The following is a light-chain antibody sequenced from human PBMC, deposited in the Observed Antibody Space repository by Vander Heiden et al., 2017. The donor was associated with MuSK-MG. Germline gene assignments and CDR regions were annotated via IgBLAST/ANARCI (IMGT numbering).Light chain of an antibody. CDR1: SPNIGSNT. CDR3: SAWDNSLTAYV. V-gene: IGLV1-44*01. Sequence: QSVLTQPPSASGTTGQRVTISCSGSSPNIGSNTVNWHQLLPGTAPRLLIHNNTQRPSGIPDRFSGSKSGTSASLAISGLQSEDEATYFCSAWDNSLTAYVFAPGTEVAV. CDR2: NNT. J-gene: IGLJ1*01.